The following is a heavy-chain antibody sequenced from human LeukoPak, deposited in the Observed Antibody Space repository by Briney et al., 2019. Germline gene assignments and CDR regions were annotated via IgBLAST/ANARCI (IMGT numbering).Heavy chain of an antibody. CDR3: ARESYYGSGSYYNPNNYYYYMDV. J-gene: IGHJ6*03. D-gene: IGHD3-10*01. CDR1: GFTFSSYW. CDR2: IKQDGSEK. V-gene: IGHV3-7*01. Sequence: PGGSLRLSCAASGFTFSSYWMSWVRQAPGKGLEWVANIKQDGSEKYYVDSVKGRFTISRDNAKNSLYLQMNSLGAEDTAVYYCARESYYGSGSYYNPNNYYYYMDVWGKGTTVTVSS.